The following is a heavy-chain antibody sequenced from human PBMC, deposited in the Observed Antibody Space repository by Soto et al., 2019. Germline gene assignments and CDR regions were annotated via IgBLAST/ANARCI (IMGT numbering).Heavy chain of an antibody. D-gene: IGHD6-13*01. CDR2: VYPSGAT. CDR1: GDSIRSLGYS. V-gene: IGHV4-30-2*06. J-gene: IGHJ4*02. CDR3: ARGYGRRYLDY. Sequence: SETLSRTCSVSGDSIRSLGYSWDWIRQSPGRGLEWLGYVYPSGATYYNPSFRGRLTLSVDKSKNQFSLKLTSVSAADPAVYHCARGYGRRYLDYCGQGTLVAFSS.